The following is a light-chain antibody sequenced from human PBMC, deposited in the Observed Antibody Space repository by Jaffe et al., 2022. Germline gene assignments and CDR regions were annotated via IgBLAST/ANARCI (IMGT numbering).Light chain of an antibody. V-gene: IGLV2-11*01. Sequence: QSALTQPRSVSGSPGQSVTIPCTGTSSDVGGYNYVSWYQQHPGKAPKLMMYDVSKRPSGIPDRFSGSKSGNTASLTISGLQAEDEADYYCCSSTGTYTWVFGGGTKLTVL. CDR3: CSSTGTYTWV. CDR2: DVS. CDR1: SSDVGGYNY. J-gene: IGLJ2*01.